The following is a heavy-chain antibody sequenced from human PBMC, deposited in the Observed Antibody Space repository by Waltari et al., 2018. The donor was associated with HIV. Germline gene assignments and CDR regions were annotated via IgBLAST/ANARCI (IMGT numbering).Heavy chain of an antibody. CDR2: VYGGDSDT. CDR3: ARGSAGSGTYYRSRAFDI. V-gene: IGHV5-51*01. CDR1: GYTFSDHW. J-gene: IGHJ3*02. Sequence: EVQLAQSGAEVKKPGASLKISCKASGYTFSDHWIGWVRQMSGKGLGWMGIVYGGDSDTRYSPSFQGQVTISADKSITTAYLHWGSLQASDTAIYYCARGSAGSGTYYRSRAFDIWGQGTMVIVSS. D-gene: IGHD3-10*01.